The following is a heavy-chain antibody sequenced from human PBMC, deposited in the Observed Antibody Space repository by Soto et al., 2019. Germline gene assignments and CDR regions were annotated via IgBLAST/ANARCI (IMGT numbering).Heavy chain of an antibody. V-gene: IGHV4-34*01. CDR1: GGSFSGYY. Sequence: SETLSLTCAVYGGSFSGYYWSSIRQPPGKGLEWIGEINHSGSTNYNPSLKSRVTISVDTSKNQFSLKLSSVTAADTAVYYCARGMAAAGSDAFDIWGQGTMVTVS. CDR3: ARGMAAAGSDAFDI. J-gene: IGHJ3*02. D-gene: IGHD6-13*01. CDR2: INHSGST.